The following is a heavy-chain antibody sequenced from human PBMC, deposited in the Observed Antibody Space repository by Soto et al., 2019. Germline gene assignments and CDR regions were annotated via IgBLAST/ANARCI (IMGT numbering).Heavy chain of an antibody. CDR3: AKKQLERPFDY. CDR1: GFTFSSYW. V-gene: IGHV3-23*01. CDR2: INENGGST. J-gene: IGHJ4*02. Sequence: GGSLRLSCAASGFTFSSYWMSWVRQAPGKGLERVANINENGGSTYYADSVKGRFTISRDNSKNTLYLQMNSLRAEDTAVYYCAKKQLERPFDYWGQGTLVTVSS. D-gene: IGHD1-1*01.